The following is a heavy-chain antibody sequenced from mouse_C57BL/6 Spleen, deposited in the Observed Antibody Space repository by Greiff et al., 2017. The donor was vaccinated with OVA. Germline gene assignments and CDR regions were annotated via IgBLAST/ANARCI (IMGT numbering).Heavy chain of an antibody. Sequence: VKLQESGPGLVQPSQSLSITCTVSGFSLTSYGVHWVRQSPGKGLEWLGVIWRGGSTDYNAAFMSRLSITKDNSKCQVFFKMNSLQADDTAIYYCAKEGYYAMDYWGQGTSVTVSS. J-gene: IGHJ4*01. CDR2: IWRGGST. CDR1: GFSLTSYG. V-gene: IGHV2-5*01. CDR3: AKEGYYAMDY.